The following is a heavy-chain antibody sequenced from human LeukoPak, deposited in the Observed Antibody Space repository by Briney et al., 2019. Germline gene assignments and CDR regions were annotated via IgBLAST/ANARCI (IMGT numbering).Heavy chain of an antibody. CDR3: ARDYYDFWSGYYSHYYYYMDV. D-gene: IGHD3-3*01. V-gene: IGHV1-2*02. CDR2: INPNSGGT. CDR1: GYTFTGYY. J-gene: IGHJ6*03. Sequence: ASVKVSCKASGYTFTGYYMHWVRQAPGQGLEWMGWINPNSGGTNYAQKFQGRVTMTRDTSISTAYMELSRLRSDDTAVYYCARDYYDFWSGYYSHYYYYMDVWGKGTTVTVSS.